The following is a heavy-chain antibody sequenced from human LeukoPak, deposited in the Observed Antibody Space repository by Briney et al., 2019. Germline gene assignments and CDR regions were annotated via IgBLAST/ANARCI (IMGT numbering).Heavy chain of an antibody. CDR3: ARDPGYSGIDY. J-gene: IGHJ4*02. Sequence: SETLSLTCTVSGGSFNSGSHYWCWIRQPPGKGLEWIGYIYYSGSTNYNPSLKSRATMSLDTSKNQFSLDLNSVTAADTAVYYCARDPGYSGIDYWGQGTLGTVSS. V-gene: IGHV4-61*01. D-gene: IGHD5-12*01. CDR2: IYYSGST. CDR1: GGSFNSGSHY.